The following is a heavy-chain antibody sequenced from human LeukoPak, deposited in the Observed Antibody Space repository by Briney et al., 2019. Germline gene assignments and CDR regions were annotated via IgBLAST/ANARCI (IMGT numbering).Heavy chain of an antibody. D-gene: IGHD2-21*01. CDR1: GFTFWNYA. J-gene: IGHJ4*02. Sequence: QPGGSLRLSCVASGFTFWNYAVGWVRQAPGKGPEWVSSIINTGTATYYADAVKARFTISRDNSKNTLYLQMSTLRVEDTALYYCVKDRAYLRRGFDDWGQGTLVTVSS. CDR2: IINTGTAT. CDR3: VKDRAYLRRGFDD. V-gene: IGHV3-23*01.